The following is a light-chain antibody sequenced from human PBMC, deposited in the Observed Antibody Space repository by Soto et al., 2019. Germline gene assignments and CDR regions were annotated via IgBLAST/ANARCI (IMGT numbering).Light chain of an antibody. Sequence: EIVLTQSPGTLSFSPGERATLSCRASRSVNNNYLAWYQQKPGQAPRLLIYGASNRATGIPDRFSGSGSGTDFTLTISRLEPEDFAVYYCQQYGSSGTFGQGTKVDIK. CDR2: GAS. V-gene: IGKV3-20*01. CDR3: QQYGSSGT. J-gene: IGKJ1*01. CDR1: RSVNNNY.